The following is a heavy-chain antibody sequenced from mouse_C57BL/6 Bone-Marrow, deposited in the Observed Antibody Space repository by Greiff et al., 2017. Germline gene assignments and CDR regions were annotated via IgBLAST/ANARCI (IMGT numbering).Heavy chain of an antibody. CDR2: IYPGDGDT. V-gene: IGHV1-80*01. Sequence: QVQLQQSGAELVKPGASVKISCTASGYAFSSYWMNWVKQRPGKGLEWIGQIYPGDGDTNYNGKFKGKATLTADKSTSTAYMQLSCQTPEDSAVYFEARGGYCGSSYRFAYWGQGTLVTVSA. J-gene: IGHJ3*01. D-gene: IGHD1-1*01. CDR1: GYAFSSYW. CDR3: ARGGYCGSSYRFAY.